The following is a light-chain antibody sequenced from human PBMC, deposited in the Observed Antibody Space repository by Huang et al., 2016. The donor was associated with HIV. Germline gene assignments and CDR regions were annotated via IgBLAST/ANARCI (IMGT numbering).Light chain of an antibody. CDR2: DAS. CDR1: QSVGSY. J-gene: IGKJ4*01. V-gene: IGKV3-11*01. Sequence: EIVLTQSPATLSLSPGERATLSCRASQSVGSYLAWYQHKPGQAPRLLIYDASNRATGVPARFSGSESGTDFTLTISSLEPEDFAVYYCQQRAFGGGTKVEIK. CDR3: QQRA.